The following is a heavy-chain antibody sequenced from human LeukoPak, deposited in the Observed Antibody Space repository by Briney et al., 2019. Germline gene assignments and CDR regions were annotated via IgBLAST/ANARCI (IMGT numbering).Heavy chain of an antibody. CDR2: INPSGGTT. Sequence: ASVKVSCKASGYTFTSYHMHWVRQAPGQGLEWMGIINPSGGTTSYAQKFQGRVTMTRDTSTSTVYMELSSLRSEDTAVYYCARARRAGGFDPWGQGTLVTVSS. CDR3: ARARRAGGFDP. V-gene: IGHV1-46*01. CDR1: GYTFTSYH. J-gene: IGHJ5*02.